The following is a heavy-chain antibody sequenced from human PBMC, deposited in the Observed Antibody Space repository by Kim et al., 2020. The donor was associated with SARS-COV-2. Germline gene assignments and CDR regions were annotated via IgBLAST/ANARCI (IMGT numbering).Heavy chain of an antibody. CDR2: ISYDGSNK. CDR3: ATDLAQLLASRYFYGMDV. Sequence: GGSLRLSCAASGFTFRNYALHWVRQAPGKGLEWVAVISYDGSNKYYADSVKGRFTISRDNSKDTLYLHMNSLRIDDTAIYYCATDLAQLLASRYFYGMDVWGQGTTVTVSS. D-gene: IGHD6-19*01. CDR1: GFTFRNYA. V-gene: IGHV3-30*04. J-gene: IGHJ6*02.